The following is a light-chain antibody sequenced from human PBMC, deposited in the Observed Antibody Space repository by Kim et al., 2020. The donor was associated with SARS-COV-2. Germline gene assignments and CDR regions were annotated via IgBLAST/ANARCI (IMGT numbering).Light chain of an antibody. V-gene: IGKV3-20*01. CDR1: QRISSNY. CDR3: HQYGGTPYT. Sequence: NVLTQSPGTLSLSPGERVTLSCRASQRISSNYLAWYQQKPGQAPRLLIYDASTRATGIPDRFSGSGSGTDFTLTISRLEPEDFAVYYCHQYGGTPYTFGQGTKLDIK. CDR2: DAS. J-gene: IGKJ2*01.